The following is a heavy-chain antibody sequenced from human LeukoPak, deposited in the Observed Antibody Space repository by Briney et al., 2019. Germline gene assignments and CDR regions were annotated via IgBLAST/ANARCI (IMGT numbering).Heavy chain of an antibody. Sequence: GRSLRLSCAASGFTFSTYGMHWVRQAPGKGLEWVAVIYYDGSNKNYENSVKDRFTISRDNAENTLYLQMNSLRVEDTAVYYCARRVVVAAAPYYFDYWGQGTLVTVSS. D-gene: IGHD2-2*01. CDR3: ARRVVVAAAPYYFDY. J-gene: IGHJ4*02. CDR2: IYYDGSNK. V-gene: IGHV3-33*08. CDR1: GFTFSTYG.